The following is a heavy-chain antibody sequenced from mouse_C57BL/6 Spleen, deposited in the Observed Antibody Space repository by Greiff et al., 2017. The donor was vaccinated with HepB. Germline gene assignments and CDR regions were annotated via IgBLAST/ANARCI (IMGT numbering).Heavy chain of an antibody. Sequence: VKLVESGPGLVAPSQSLSITCTVSGFSLTSYAISWVRQPPGKGLEWLGVIWTGGGTNYNSALKSRLSISKDNSKSQVFLKMNSLQTDDTARYYCARNSYSNYYAMDYWGQAPSVTVSS. D-gene: IGHD2-5*01. J-gene: IGHJ4*01. CDR1: GFSLTSYA. CDR3: ARNSYSNYYAMDY. CDR2: IWTGGGT. V-gene: IGHV2-9-1*01.